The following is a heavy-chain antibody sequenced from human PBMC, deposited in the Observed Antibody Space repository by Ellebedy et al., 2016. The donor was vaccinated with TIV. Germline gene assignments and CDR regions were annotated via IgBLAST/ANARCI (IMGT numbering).Heavy chain of an antibody. D-gene: IGHD4-23*01. CDR1: GFTFNSYA. Sequence: GESLKISCVASGFTFNSYAMTWVRQAPGKGLEWVSFITGTGGNAYYADSVKGRFTISRDNSKNTVYLQMNSLRGEDTAVYYCTRDDGDSGGKLDYWGQGALVTVSS. CDR2: ITGTGGNA. V-gene: IGHV3-23*01. J-gene: IGHJ4*02. CDR3: TRDDGDSGGKLDY.